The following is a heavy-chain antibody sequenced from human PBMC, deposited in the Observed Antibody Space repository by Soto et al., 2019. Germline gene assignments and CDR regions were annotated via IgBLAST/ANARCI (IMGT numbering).Heavy chain of an antibody. D-gene: IGHD1-1*01. CDR3: ARGRYGDY. CDR1: GYIFTTYG. V-gene: IGHV1-18*01. J-gene: IGHJ4*02. CDR2: ISAHNGNT. Sequence: QVHLVQSGAEVKKPGASVKVSCKGSGYIFTTYGITWVRQAPGQGLEWMGWISAHNGNTNYAQKLQGRVTVTRDTSPSPAYMELRNLRSDDTAVYYCARGRYGDYWGQGALVTVSS.